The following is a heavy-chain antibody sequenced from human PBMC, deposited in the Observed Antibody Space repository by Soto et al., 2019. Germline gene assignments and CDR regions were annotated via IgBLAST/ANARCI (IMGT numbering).Heavy chain of an antibody. J-gene: IGHJ4*02. Sequence: QVQLVESGGGLVKPGGSLRLSCAASGFTFSDYYMSWIRQAPGKGLEWVSYIARSGSVIYYADSVKGRFTISRDNAKNSLYLQINSLRAEDTAVYYCGRVRWDDLSMIVVADYWGQGTLVTVSS. CDR2: IARSGSVI. CDR3: GRVRWDDLSMIVVADY. D-gene: IGHD3-22*01. V-gene: IGHV3-11*01. CDR1: GFTFSDYY.